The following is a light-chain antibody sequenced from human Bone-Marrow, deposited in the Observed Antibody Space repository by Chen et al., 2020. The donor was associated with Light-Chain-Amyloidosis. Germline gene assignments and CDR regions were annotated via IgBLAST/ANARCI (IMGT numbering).Light chain of an antibody. V-gene: IGLV2-23*02. CDR1: SSDVGSYNL. Sequence: QSALTQPASVSGPPGQPLTISCTGTSSDVGSYNLVSWYQQHPGKAPKLMIYEVSKRPSGVSNRFSGSKSGNTASLTISGLQAEDEADYYCCSYAGSSTFERVFGGGTKLTVL. CDR3: CSYAGSSTFERV. J-gene: IGLJ2*01. CDR2: EVS.